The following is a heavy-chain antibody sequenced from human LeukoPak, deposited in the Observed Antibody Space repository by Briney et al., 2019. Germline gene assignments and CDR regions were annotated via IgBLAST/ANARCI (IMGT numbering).Heavy chain of an antibody. Sequence: GGSLRLSCAASGFTFSDFYMSWIRQAPGKGLEWVSYISGSGGTIYYADSVKGRFTISRDNAKKSMYLQMNSLRAEDTAVYYCAATSGYEDDAFDIWGQGTMVTVSS. CDR2: ISGSGGTI. D-gene: IGHD3-22*01. CDR1: GFTFSDFY. CDR3: AATSGYEDDAFDI. V-gene: IGHV3-11*04. J-gene: IGHJ3*02.